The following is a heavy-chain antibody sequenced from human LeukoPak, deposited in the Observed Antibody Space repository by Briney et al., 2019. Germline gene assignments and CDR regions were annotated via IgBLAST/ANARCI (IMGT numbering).Heavy chain of an antibody. CDR2: VDPEDGET. Sequence: GASVKVSCKASGYTFTDYYMHWLQQAPGKGLEWMGRVDPEDGETIYAEKFQGRVTITADTSTDTAYMELSSLRSEDTAVYYCATEWLVPFDYWGQGTLVTVSS. CDR3: ATEWLVPFDY. V-gene: IGHV1-69-2*01. D-gene: IGHD6-19*01. CDR1: GYTFTDYY. J-gene: IGHJ4*02.